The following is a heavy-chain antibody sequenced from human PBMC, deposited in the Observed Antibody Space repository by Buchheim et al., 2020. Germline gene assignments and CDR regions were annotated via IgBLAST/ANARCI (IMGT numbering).Heavy chain of an antibody. V-gene: IGHV1-46*01. CDR3: VSDGVVGTTTSAMFDF. CDR1: GYTFTTYN. D-gene: IGHD1-26*01. J-gene: IGHJ4*02. Sequence: QVQLVQSGAEVKKPGASVKVSCKASGYTFTTYNIHWVRQAPGQGLEWMGIINPSDGRASYAQQFRGRVAMTRDTSTSTVYMDLSSLRSNDTTLYYCVSDGVVGTTTSAMFDFWGQGTL. CDR2: INPSDGRA.